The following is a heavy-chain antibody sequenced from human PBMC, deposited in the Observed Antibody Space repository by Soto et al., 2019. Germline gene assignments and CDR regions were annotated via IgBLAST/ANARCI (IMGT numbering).Heavy chain of an antibody. D-gene: IGHD1-1*01. J-gene: IGHJ4*02. Sequence: EVQLLESGGGLVQPGGSLRLSCAASGFTFSTYAMSWVRQAPVRGLGWVSTLSGSGGRTYYADFVRGRFTISRDKSKNTLYLQVNSLRGEDTAVYYCAKEGRYTWTDPFDYWGQGALVTVSS. V-gene: IGHV3-23*01. CDR3: AKEGRYTWTDPFDY. CDR1: GFTFSTYA. CDR2: LSGSGGRT.